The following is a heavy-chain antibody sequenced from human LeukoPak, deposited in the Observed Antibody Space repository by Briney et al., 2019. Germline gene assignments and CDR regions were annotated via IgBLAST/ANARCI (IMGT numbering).Heavy chain of an antibody. V-gene: IGHV1-18*01. J-gene: IGHJ4*02. Sequence: ASVKVSCKASGYTFTSYGISWVRQAPGQGLEWMGWISAYNGNTNYAQKLQGRVTMTTDTSTSTAYMELRSLRSDDTAVYYCARGSRITIFGVVIKTGVDYWGQGTLVTVSS. CDR1: GYTFTSYG. CDR3: ARGSRITIFGVVIKTGVDY. CDR2: ISAYNGNT. D-gene: IGHD3-3*01.